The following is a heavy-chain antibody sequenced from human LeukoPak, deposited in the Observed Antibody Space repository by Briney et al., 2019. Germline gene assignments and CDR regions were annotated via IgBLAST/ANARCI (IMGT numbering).Heavy chain of an antibody. Sequence: PSETLSLTCTVSGGSISSGDYYWSWIRQPPGKGLEWIGYIHYSGSTYYNPSLKNRVTISVDTSKNQLSLKLSSVTAADTAVYYCANLSSGYYYYYMDVWGKGTTLTVSS. J-gene: IGHJ6*03. CDR2: IHYSGST. CDR1: GGSISSGDYY. CDR3: ANLSSGYYYYYMDV. V-gene: IGHV4-30-4*08. D-gene: IGHD3-22*01.